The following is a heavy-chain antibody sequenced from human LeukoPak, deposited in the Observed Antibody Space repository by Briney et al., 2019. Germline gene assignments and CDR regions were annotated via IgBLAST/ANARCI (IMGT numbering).Heavy chain of an antibody. Sequence: PGGSLRLSCVASELSVSDNYMSWVRQAPGKGLEWVSILYSGGNTYYTDSVKGRFTISRDTSKNTLYPQMNSLRADDTAVYYCVRTQPRSRLLDRWGQGTLVTVSS. CDR1: ELSVSDNY. CDR2: LYSGGNT. J-gene: IGHJ5*02. CDR3: VRTQPRSRLLDR. V-gene: IGHV3-53*01. D-gene: IGHD1-26*01.